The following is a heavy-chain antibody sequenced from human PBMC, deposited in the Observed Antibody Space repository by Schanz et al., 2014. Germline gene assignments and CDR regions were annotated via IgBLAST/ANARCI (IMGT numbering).Heavy chain of an antibody. CDR3: AKQIHYDILTVTRN. V-gene: IGHV3-23*04. CDR2: ISGSGGTT. J-gene: IGHJ4*02. CDR1: GFTFNSYA. Sequence: VQLVESGGGVVQPGESLRVSCAASGFTFNSYAMSWVRQAPGRGLEWVSGISGSGGTTHYADSVEGRFTISRVNSKNTLYLRMKGLRAEDTAVYYCAKQIHYDILTVTRNWGQGTLVTVSS. D-gene: IGHD3-9*01.